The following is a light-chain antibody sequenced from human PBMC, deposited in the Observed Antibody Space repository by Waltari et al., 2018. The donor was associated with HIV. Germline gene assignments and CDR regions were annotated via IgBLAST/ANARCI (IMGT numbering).Light chain of an antibody. Sequence: QSALTQPPSVSGSPGQSVTISCTGTTSDVGAYNFVSWYQQHPGKAPKVLIYDVSKRPSGVPDRFSGYKSGNTASLTISGLQAEDEADYYCCSYAGSYTWVFGGGTKLTVL. V-gene: IGLV2-11*01. J-gene: IGLJ3*02. CDR1: TSDVGAYNF. CDR3: CSYAGSYTWV. CDR2: DVS.